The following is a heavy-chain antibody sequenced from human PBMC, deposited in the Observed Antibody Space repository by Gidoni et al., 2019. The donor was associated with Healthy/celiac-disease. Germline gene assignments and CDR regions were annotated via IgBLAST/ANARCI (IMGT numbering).Heavy chain of an antibody. CDR1: VSTLSSYA. Sequence: EVQLVESGGGLVQPGGSLRRACAASVSTLSSYARSGVRQAPGKGLEWVSASSGSGGSTYYADSVKGRFTITRDNSKNTLYLQMNSLRAEDTAVYYCAKAYSGSYYPWGQGTLVTVSS. J-gene: IGHJ5*02. V-gene: IGHV3-23*04. D-gene: IGHD1-26*01. CDR2: SSGSGGST. CDR3: AKAYSGSYYP.